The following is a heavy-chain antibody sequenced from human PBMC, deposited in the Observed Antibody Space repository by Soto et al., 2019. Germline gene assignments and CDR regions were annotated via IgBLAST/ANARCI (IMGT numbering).Heavy chain of an antibody. D-gene: IGHD3-16*01. V-gene: IGHV1-18*04. Sequence: QVQLVQSGADLKKPGASVQVSCKTSGYTFSNYAINWVRQAPGQGLEWMGWISSYNSYNGDTKYARMLQDRLTMTIDTSTATAYMELRSLRSDDSAVYYCARSELERGEVGYYGMDVWGQGTTVTVSS. CDR2: ISSYNSYNGDT. J-gene: IGHJ6*02. CDR1: GYTFSNYA. CDR3: ARSELERGEVGYYGMDV.